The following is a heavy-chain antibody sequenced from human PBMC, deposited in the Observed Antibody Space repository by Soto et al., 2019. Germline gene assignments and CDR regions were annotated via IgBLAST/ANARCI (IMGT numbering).Heavy chain of an antibody. Sequence: QVQLQESGPGLVKPSETLSLTCTVSGGSVSSGNYYWSWIRQPPGKGLEWIGFIYYTGSTSCNPSLKSRVTISIDTSKNQFSLKLTSVTAADTAVYYCASALYCSGGSCSFDPWGQGTLVTVSS. V-gene: IGHV4-61*01. D-gene: IGHD2-15*01. CDR2: IYYTGST. CDR3: ASALYCSGGSCSFDP. CDR1: GGSVSSGNYY. J-gene: IGHJ5*02.